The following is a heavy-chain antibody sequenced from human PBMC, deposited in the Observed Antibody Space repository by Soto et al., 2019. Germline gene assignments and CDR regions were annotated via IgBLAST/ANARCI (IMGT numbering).Heavy chain of an antibody. CDR1: GYTFTSYD. Sequence: ASVKVSCKASGYTFTSYDINWVRQATGQGLEWMGWMNPNSGNTGYAQKFQGRVTMTRNTSISTAYMELSSLRSEDTAVYYCTRGYSFDYYYYGMDVWGQGTTVTVSS. D-gene: IGHD5-18*01. CDR3: TRGYSFDYYYYGMDV. V-gene: IGHV1-8*01. J-gene: IGHJ6*02. CDR2: MNPNSGNT.